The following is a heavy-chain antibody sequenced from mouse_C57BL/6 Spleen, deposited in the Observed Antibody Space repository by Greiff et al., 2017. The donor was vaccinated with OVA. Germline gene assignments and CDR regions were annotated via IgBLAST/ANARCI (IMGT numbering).Heavy chain of an antibody. CDR1: GYTFTSYW. V-gene: IGHV1-69*01. CDR2: IDPSDSYT. J-gene: IGHJ3*01. D-gene: IGHD4-1*01. CDR3: AIKLDWFAY. Sequence: QVHVKQPGAELVMPGASVKLSCKASGYTFTSYWMHWVKQRPGQGLEWIGEIDPSDSYTNYNQKFKGKSTLTVDKSSSTAYMQLSSLTSEDSAVYYCAIKLDWFAYWGQGTLVTVSA.